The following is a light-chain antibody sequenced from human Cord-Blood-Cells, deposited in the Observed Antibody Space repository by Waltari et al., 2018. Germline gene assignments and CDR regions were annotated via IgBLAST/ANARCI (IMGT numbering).Light chain of an antibody. CDR3: SSYAGSNNLV. Sequence: QSALTPPPSASGSPGQSVTISCPGTSSDVGGYHYVSWYQQHPGKAPKLMIYEVSKRPSGVPDRFSGSKSGNTASLTVSGLQAEDEADYYCSSYAGSNNLVFGGGTKLTVL. V-gene: IGLV2-8*01. J-gene: IGLJ2*01. CDR2: EVS. CDR1: SSDVGGYHY.